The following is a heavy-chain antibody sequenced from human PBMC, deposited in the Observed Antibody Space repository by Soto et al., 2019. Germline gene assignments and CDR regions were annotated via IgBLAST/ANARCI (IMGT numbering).Heavy chain of an antibody. CDR1: GFKGINNY. D-gene: IGHD3-3*01. J-gene: IGHJ6*02. Sequence: PGRPLRLSYRVSGFKGINNYVSWILQTPGKGLEWVSLIYSGGSTYYADSVKGRFTISRDNSKNPLYLQMNSLRAEDKAVYYCARDHPYYDFRLVVWGQGPTVTVSS. CDR3: ARDHPYYDFRLVV. CDR2: IYSGGST. V-gene: IGHV3-66*01.